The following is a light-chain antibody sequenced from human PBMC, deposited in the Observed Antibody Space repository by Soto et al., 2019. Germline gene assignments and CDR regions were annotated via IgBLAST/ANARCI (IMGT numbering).Light chain of an antibody. CDR2: LGS. CDR1: QTLLHSNGYTY. CDR3: MQGLRPMYT. J-gene: IGKJ2*01. V-gene: IGKV2-28*01. Sequence: IALTQSPLSLSVTPGEPASISCRSSQTLLHSNGYTYLNWYLQKPGQSPQLLIYLGSNRASGVPDRFSGSGSGTDFTLKINRVQAEDVEVFYCMQGLRPMYTFGQGTKVDIK.